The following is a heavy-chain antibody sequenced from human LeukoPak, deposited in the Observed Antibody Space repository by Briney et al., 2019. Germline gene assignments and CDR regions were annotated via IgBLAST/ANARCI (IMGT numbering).Heavy chain of an antibody. J-gene: IGHJ4*02. Sequence: GGSLRLSCAASGFTFSSYAMSWVRQAPGKGLEWVSAISGSGGSTYYADSVKGRSTISRDNSKNTLYLQMNSLRAEDTAVYYCAKDPCSSTSCYTGFDYWGQGTLVTVSS. D-gene: IGHD2-2*02. CDR2: ISGSGGST. CDR3: AKDPCSSTSCYTGFDY. V-gene: IGHV3-23*01. CDR1: GFTFSSYA.